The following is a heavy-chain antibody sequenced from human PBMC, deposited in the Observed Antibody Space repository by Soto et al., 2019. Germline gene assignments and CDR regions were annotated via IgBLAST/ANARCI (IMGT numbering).Heavy chain of an antibody. CDR2: IHYSGSI. J-gene: IGHJ4*02. CDR1: YGSISSGGYY. CDR3: ARGRPVFSSASRARGNIDH. Sequence: QVQLQESGPGLVKASQTLSLTCTVSYGSISSGGYYWSWIRQHPGKGLEWIGHIHYSGSIHYKPSLKSRAIISVDMSKNQFSLKLTSVTAAETAVYYCARGRPVFSSASRARGNIDHWGQGALVTVSS. D-gene: IGHD6-6*01. V-gene: IGHV4-31*03.